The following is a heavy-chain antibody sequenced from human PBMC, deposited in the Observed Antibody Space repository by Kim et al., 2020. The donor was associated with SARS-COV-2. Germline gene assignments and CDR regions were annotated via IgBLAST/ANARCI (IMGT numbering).Heavy chain of an antibody. D-gene: IGHD3-22*01. Sequence: AQGRFTISRDNSKNTLYLQRTSLRAGDTAVYYCARAPGITMIVVVISFDYWGQGTLVTVSS. CDR3: ARAPGITMIVVVISFDY. V-gene: IGHV3-30*01. J-gene: IGHJ4*02.